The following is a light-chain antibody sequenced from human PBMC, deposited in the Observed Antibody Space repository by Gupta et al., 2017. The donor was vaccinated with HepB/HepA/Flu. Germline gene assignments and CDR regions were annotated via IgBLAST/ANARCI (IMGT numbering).Light chain of an antibody. J-gene: IGKJ3*01. CDR3: QPIYSNTGLFT. V-gene: IGKV1-39*01. CDR2: AAS. CDR1: QSISSY. Sequence: LQLTPSPSSLSASVGDRVTITCRASQSISSYLNWYQQKPGKAPKLLIYAASSLQRWVPSRFSGSGYGTDFTLTISSLQPEEVATDYCQPIYSNTGLFTFGPGTKVDIK.